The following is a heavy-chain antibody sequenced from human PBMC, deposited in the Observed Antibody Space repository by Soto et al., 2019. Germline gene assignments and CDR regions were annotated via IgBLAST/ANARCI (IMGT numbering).Heavy chain of an antibody. D-gene: IGHD3-9*01. CDR1: GGSFSGYY. CDR2: INHSGST. V-gene: IGHV4-34*01. Sequence: SETLSLTCAVYGGSFSGYYWSWIRQPPGKGLEWIGEINHSGSTNYNPSLKSRVTISVDTSKNQFSLKLSSVTAADTAVYYCARRRWYYDILTGYRQYNWLDPWGQGTLVTVSS. J-gene: IGHJ5*02. CDR3: ARRRWYYDILTGYRQYNWLDP.